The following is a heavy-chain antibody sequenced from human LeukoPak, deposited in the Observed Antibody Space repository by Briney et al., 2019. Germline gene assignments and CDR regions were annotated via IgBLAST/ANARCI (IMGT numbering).Heavy chain of an antibody. CDR2: SFYSGSA. CDR3: ARLRGAMTPMTSDFDY. Sequence: PSETLSLTCTVSGGSISGSSYYWAWIRQPPGKGLEWVGSSFYSGSAYYNPSLKSRLTISVDTSKNQFSLDLRSVTAADTAVYYCARLRGAMTPMTSDFDYWGQGILVTVSS. J-gene: IGHJ4*02. CDR1: GGSISGSSYY. V-gene: IGHV4-39*01. D-gene: IGHD4-17*01.